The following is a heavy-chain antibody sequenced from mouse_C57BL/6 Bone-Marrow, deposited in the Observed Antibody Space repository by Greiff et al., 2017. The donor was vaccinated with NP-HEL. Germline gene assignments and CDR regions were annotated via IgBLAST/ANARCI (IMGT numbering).Heavy chain of an antibody. CDR2: ICSGSSTI. J-gene: IGHJ2*01. CDR3: ARPWVNDGGNYFDY. CDR1: GFTFSDYG. Sequence: EVMLVESGGGLVKPGGSLKLSCAASGFTFSDYGMHWVRQAPEKGLEWVAYICSGSSTIYYAATVKGRFTISRDKAKITLFLQMTSLRSEDTAMYYWARPWVNDGGNYFDYWGQGTTLTVSS. V-gene: IGHV5-17*01. D-gene: IGHD2-12*01.